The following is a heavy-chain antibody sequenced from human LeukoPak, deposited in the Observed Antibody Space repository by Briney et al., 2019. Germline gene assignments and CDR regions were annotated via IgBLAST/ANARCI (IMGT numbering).Heavy chain of an antibody. CDR3: ARCGGSWYLAYYYYMDV. J-gene: IGHJ6*03. V-gene: IGHV4-61*02. Sequence: SETLSLTCTVSGGSISSGSYYWSWIRQPAGKGLEWIGRIYTSGSTNYNPSLKSRVTISVDTSKNQFSLKLSSVTAADTAVYYCARCGGSWYLAYYYYMDVWGKGTTVTISS. D-gene: IGHD6-13*01. CDR2: IYTSGST. CDR1: GGSISSGSYY.